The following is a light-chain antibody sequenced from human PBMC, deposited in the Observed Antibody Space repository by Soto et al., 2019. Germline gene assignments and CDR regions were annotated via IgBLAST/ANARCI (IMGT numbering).Light chain of an antibody. CDR3: AAWDDSLNGYV. CDR2: YDD. J-gene: IGLJ1*01. Sequence: QPVLTQPPSVSEAPRQRVTISCSGSSSNIGNNIVNWYQQLPGKAPKLLVYYDDLLPSGVSDRFSGSKSGTSASLAISGLQSEDEADYYCAAWDDSLNGYVFGTGTKLPS. V-gene: IGLV1-36*01. CDR1: SSNIGNNI.